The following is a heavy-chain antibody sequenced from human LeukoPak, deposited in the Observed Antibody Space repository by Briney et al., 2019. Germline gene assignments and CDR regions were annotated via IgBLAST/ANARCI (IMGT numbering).Heavy chain of an antibody. CDR1: GYTFTGYY. CDR3: ARHPVGDYFFDY. J-gene: IGHJ4*02. V-gene: IGHV1-2*02. Sequence: ASVKVSCKASGYTFTGYYMHWVRQAPGQGLEWMGWINPNSGGTNYAQKFQGRVTMTRDTSISTSYMELSRLRSDDTAVYYCARHPVGDYFFDYWGQGTLVTVSS. D-gene: IGHD4-17*01. CDR2: INPNSGGT.